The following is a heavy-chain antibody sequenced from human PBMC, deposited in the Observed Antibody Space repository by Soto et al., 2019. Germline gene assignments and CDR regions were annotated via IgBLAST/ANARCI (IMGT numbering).Heavy chain of an antibody. Sequence: QVQLVQSGAEVKKPGSSVKVSCKASGGTFSSYAISWVRQAPGQGLEWMGGIIPIFGTANYAQKFQGRVTITADDSTSTAYMELSSMRSEDTAVYYCARAQYGAMATHYYGMDVWGQGTTVTVSS. J-gene: IGHJ6*02. CDR1: GGTFSSYA. V-gene: IGHV1-69*12. D-gene: IGHD5-18*01. CDR2: IIPIFGTA. CDR3: ARAQYGAMATHYYGMDV.